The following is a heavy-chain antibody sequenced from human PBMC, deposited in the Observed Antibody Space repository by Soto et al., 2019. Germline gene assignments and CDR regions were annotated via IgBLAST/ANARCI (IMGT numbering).Heavy chain of an antibody. CDR1: GGSISSGGYY. D-gene: IGHD3-3*01. J-gene: IGHJ4*02. Sequence: SETLSLTCTVSGGSISSGGYYWSWIRQHPGKGLEWIGYIYYSGSTYYNPSLKSRVTISVDTSKNQFSLKLSSVTAADTAVYYCARGVVSHFDYWGQGTLVTVSS. CDR3: ARGVVSHFDY. CDR2: IYYSGST. V-gene: IGHV4-31*03.